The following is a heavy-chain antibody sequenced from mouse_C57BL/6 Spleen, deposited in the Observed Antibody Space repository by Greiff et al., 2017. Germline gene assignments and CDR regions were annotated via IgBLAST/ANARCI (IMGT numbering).Heavy chain of an antibody. Sequence: VHVKQSGPELVKPGDSVKISCKASGYSFTGYFMNWVMQSHGKSLEWIGRINPYNGDTFYNQKFKGKATLTVDKSSSTAHMELRSLTSEDSAVYYCARMDYSNWYFDVWGTGTTVTVSS. CDR1: GYSFTGYF. D-gene: IGHD2-5*01. CDR2: INPYNGDT. J-gene: IGHJ1*03. CDR3: ARMDYSNWYFDV. V-gene: IGHV1-20*01.